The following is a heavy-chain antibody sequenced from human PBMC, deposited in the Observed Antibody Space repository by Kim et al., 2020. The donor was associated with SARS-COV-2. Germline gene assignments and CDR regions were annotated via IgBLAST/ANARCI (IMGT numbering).Heavy chain of an antibody. CDR3: ARDQQGGRGWGSFSTGTVWMDV. J-gene: IGHJ6*02. CDR1: GYTSINFG. D-gene: IGHD3-16*01. V-gene: IGHV1-3*04. Sequence: ASVKVSCKTSGYTSINFGMHWVRQAPGQRLEWMGWINTGYGDPRYSQKFQGRVTFTRDTSASTVYMELSSLTFEDTAMYYCARDQQGGRGWGSFSTGTVWMDVWGQGTTVTVSS. CDR2: INTGYGDP.